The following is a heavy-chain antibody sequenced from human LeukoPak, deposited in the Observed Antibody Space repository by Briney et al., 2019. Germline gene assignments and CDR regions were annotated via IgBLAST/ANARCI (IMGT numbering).Heavy chain of an antibody. CDR1: GDSVSSNSAA. D-gene: IGHD6-13*01. V-gene: IGHV6-1*01. Sequence: SQTLSLTCAISGDSVSSNSAAWNWIRQSPSRGLEWLWRTYFRSKWYNEYAISVKSRITINPDTSKNQFSLRLNSVTPEDTAVYYCARGWEPYSSSFDYWGQGTLVTVSS. CDR3: ARGWEPYSSSFDY. J-gene: IGHJ4*02. CDR2: TYFRSKWYN.